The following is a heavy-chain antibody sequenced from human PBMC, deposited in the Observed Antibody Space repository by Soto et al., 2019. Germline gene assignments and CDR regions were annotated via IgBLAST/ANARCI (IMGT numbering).Heavy chain of an antibody. D-gene: IGHD6-13*01. J-gene: IGHJ6*02. CDR2: ISWNSGKI. Sequence: VQLVESGGGLVQPGRSLRLTCVASGFSFDDYAMHWVRQAPGKGLEWVSGISWNSGKIDYPDSVKGRFTVSRDNAKKSLYLQMNSLRGEDTALYFCEKVIGQQLVLGYGLDVWGQGTTVTVSS. CDR3: EKVIGQQLVLGYGLDV. CDR1: GFSFDDYA. V-gene: IGHV3-9*01.